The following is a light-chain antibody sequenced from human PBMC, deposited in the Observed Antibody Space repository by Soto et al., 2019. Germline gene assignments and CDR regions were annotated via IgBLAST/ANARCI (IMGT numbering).Light chain of an antibody. Sequence: DIHMTQSPSTLSASIGDRVTITCRASESIRTWLAWYQHKPGKAPKFLIYDASSLESGVPSRFSGSGSGTEFTLTISSLQPDDFATYYCQHYNSYSEAFGQGTKVDIK. CDR1: ESIRTW. CDR3: QHYNSYSEA. V-gene: IGKV1-5*01. J-gene: IGKJ1*01. CDR2: DAS.